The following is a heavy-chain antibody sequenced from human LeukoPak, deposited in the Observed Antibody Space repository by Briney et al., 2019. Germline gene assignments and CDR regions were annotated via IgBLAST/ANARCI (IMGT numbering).Heavy chain of an antibody. D-gene: IGHD1-14*01. CDR3: ARGGRGTFDP. CDR1: GGTFSSYA. V-gene: IGHV1-69*04. J-gene: IGHJ5*02. Sequence: RASVKVSCKASGGTFSSYAISWVRQAPGQGLEWMGRIIPILGIANYAQKFQGRVTITADKSTSTAYMELSSLRPEDTTVYYCARGGRGTFDPWGQGTLVTVSS. CDR2: IIPILGIA.